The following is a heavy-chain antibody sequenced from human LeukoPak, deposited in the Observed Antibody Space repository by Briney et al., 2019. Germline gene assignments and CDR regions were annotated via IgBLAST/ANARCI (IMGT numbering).Heavy chain of an antibody. CDR2: INPSGGST. CDR1: GYTFMSYY. V-gene: IGHV1-46*01. Sequence: ASVKVSCKASGYTFMSYYMHWVRQAPVQGLEWMGIINPSGGSTSYAQKFQGRVTMTRDTSTSTVYMELSSLRSEDTAVYYCARGPPYYDYVWGSYRFVDYWGQGTLVTVSS. J-gene: IGHJ4*02. D-gene: IGHD3-16*02. CDR3: ARGPPYYDYVWGSYRFVDY.